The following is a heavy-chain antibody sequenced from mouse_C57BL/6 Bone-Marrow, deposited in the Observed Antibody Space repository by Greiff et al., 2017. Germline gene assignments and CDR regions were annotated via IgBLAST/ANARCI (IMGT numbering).Heavy chain of an antibody. Sequence: EVKLMESGGGLVKPGGSLKLSCAASGFTFSDYGMHWVRQAPEKGLEWVAYISSGSSTIYYADTVKGRFTISRDNAKNTLFLQMTSLRSEDTAMYYCARSDGYYPLYFDYWGQGTTLTVSS. CDR2: ISSGSSTI. V-gene: IGHV5-17*01. CDR1: GFTFSDYG. CDR3: ARSDGYYPLYFDY. D-gene: IGHD2-3*01. J-gene: IGHJ2*01.